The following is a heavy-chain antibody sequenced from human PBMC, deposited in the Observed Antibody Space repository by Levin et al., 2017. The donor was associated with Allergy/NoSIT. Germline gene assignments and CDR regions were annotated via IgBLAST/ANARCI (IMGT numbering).Heavy chain of an antibody. CDR3: AKDVYGSGWYPLGNDAFEM. Sequence: GGSLRLSCAASGFTFSSCGMHWVRQAPGKGLEWVAVISSDGRKKFYADSVKGRFTISRDNSKNTLDLQMNSLRAEDTAVYYCAKDVYGSGWYPLGNDAFEMWGQGTKVSVSS. CDR1: GFTFSSCG. CDR2: ISSDGRKK. J-gene: IGHJ3*02. V-gene: IGHV3-30*18. D-gene: IGHD6-19*01.